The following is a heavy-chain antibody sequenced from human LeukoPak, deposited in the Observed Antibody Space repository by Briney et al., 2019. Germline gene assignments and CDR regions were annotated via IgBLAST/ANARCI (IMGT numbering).Heavy chain of an antibody. CDR1: GFTYSSYA. J-gene: IGHJ4*02. V-gene: IGHV3-23*01. Sequence: GGSLRLSCAASGFTYSSYAMSWVRQAPGKGLEWVSSLSGSGGSTYYADSVKGRFTISRDNSKNTLYLQMNTLRAEDTAVYYCAKAHQGYSYALDYWGQGTLITASS. D-gene: IGHD5-18*01. CDR3: AKAHQGYSYALDY. CDR2: LSGSGGST.